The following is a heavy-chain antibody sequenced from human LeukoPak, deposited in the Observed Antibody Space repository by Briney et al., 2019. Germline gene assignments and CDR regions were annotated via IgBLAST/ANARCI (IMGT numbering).Heavy chain of an antibody. Sequence: GGSLRLSCAASGFTFSDYAMSWFRQAPGKGLEWVGFIRNKAYGGTAEYAASVKGRFTISRDDSKTIAYLQMNSLKTEDTAVYYCTREKRYFDWFQADYWGQGTLVTVSS. D-gene: IGHD3-9*01. CDR3: TREKRYFDWFQADY. CDR1: GFTFSDYA. J-gene: IGHJ4*02. CDR2: IRNKAYGGTA. V-gene: IGHV3-49*03.